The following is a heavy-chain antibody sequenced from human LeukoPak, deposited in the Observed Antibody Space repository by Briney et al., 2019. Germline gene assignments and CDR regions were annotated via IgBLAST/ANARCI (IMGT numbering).Heavy chain of an antibody. CDR3: ARDPTYCSAGSCYYTGYYYYGMDV. CDR1: GYTFTSYD. D-gene: IGHD2-15*01. V-gene: IGHV1-8*01. J-gene: IGHJ6*02. Sequence: ASVKVSCKASGYTFTSYDINWVRQATGQGLEWMGWMNPNSGNTGYAQKFQGRVTMTRNTSISTAYMELRSLRSDDTAVYYCARDPTYCSAGSCYYTGYYYYGMDVWGQGTTVTVSS. CDR2: MNPNSGNT.